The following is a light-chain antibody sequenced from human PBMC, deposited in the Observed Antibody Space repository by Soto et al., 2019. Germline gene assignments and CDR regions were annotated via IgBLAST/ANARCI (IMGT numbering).Light chain of an antibody. J-gene: IGKJ1*01. CDR2: GAS. V-gene: IGKV3-20*01. CDR1: QSVSXSY. CDR3: QRYGSSPWT. Sequence: EIVLTQSPGTLSLSPGERATLSCRASQSVSXSYLAWYQQKPGQAPRLLIYGASSRATGIPDRFSGSGSGTDFTLTISRLEPEDFAVYYCQRYGSSPWTFGQGTKVDIK.